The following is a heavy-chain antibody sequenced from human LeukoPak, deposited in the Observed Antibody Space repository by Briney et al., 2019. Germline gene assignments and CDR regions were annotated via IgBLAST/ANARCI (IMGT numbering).Heavy chain of an antibody. Sequence: SETLSLTCTVSGGSISSGSYYWSWIRQPAGKGLEWIGRIYTSGSTNYNPSLKSRVTILVDTSKNQFSLKLSSVTAADTAVYYCARGGDYYDSSGRGFDYWGQGTLVTVSS. CDR3: ARGGDYYDSSGRGFDY. CDR2: IYTSGST. V-gene: IGHV4-61*02. CDR1: GGSISSGSYY. J-gene: IGHJ4*02. D-gene: IGHD3-22*01.